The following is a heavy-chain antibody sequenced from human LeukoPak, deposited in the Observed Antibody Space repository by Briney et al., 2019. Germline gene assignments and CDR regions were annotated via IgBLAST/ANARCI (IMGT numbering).Heavy chain of an antibody. V-gene: IGHV5-51*01. Sequence: GESLKISCRGSGYSFTTYRIGWVRQMPGKGLEWMGIIYPGDSDTRYSPSFQGQVTMSADKSINTAYLQWSSLKASDTAMYYCARRQGCSSTSCPPDSWGQGTLVTVSS. CDR3: ARRQGCSSTSCPPDS. CDR2: IYPGDSDT. D-gene: IGHD2-2*01. CDR1: GYSFTTYR. J-gene: IGHJ4*02.